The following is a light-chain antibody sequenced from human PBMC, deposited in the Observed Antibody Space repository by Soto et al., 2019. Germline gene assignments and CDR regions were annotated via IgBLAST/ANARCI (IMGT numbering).Light chain of an antibody. CDR3: QSYDSSLSGYV. V-gene: IGLV1-40*01. Sequence: QSVLTQPPSVSGAPGQRVTISCTGSSSNIGAGYDVHWYQQRPGTAPKLLIYGNSNRPSGVPDRFSGSKSGTSASLAITGIQAEDEADYYCQSYDSSLSGYVFGTGAKVTVL. J-gene: IGLJ1*01. CDR2: GNS. CDR1: SSNIGAGYD.